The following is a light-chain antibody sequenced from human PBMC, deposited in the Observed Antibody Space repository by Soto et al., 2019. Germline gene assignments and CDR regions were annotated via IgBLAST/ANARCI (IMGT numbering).Light chain of an antibody. V-gene: IGLV1-40*01. CDR2: GNS. CDR1: SSNIGAGYD. CDR3: QSYDGSLSGYVV. Sequence: QSVLTQPPSVSGAPGQRVTISCTGSSSNIGAGYDVHWYQHLPGTAPKLLIYGNSNRPSGVPDRFSGSKSGTSASLAITGLQAEDEADYYCQSYDGSLSGYVVFGGGTKLAVL. J-gene: IGLJ2*01.